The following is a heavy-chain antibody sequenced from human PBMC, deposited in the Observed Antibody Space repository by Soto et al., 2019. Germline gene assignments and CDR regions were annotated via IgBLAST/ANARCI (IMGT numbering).Heavy chain of an antibody. V-gene: IGHV5-51*01. J-gene: IGHJ4*02. D-gene: IGHD3-3*01. Sequence: GESLKISCKGSGYSFTSYWIGWVRQMPGKGLEWMGIIYPGDSDTRYSPSFQGQVTISAAKSISTDYLQWSSLTASDTAMYPSARWVFGLFRDYFDDWGQGTPVTVSS. CDR1: GYSFTSYW. CDR2: IYPGDSDT. CDR3: ARWVFGLFRDYFDD.